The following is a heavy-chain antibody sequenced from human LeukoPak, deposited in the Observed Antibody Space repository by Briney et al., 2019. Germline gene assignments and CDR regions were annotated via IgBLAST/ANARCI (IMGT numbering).Heavy chain of an antibody. CDR1: GYTFTGYY. D-gene: IGHD1-7*01. CDR2: INPNSGGT. Sequence: ASVKVSCKASGYTFTGYYMHWVRQAPGQGLEWMGWINPNSGGTNYAQKFQGRVTMTRDTSISTAYMELSRLRSDDTVVYYCARELTVITGTTGYWGQGTLVTVSS. V-gene: IGHV1-2*02. CDR3: ARELTVITGTTGY. J-gene: IGHJ4*02.